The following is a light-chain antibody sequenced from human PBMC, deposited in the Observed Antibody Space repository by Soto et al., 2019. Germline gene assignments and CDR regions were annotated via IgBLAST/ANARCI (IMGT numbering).Light chain of an antibody. V-gene: IGKV3-20*01. CDR1: QSVSSSY. Sequence: EIVLTQSPGTLSLSPGERATLSCRASQSVSSSYLAWYQQKPGQAPRLLIYVASSWATGIPDRFSGSGSGTDFTLSISRLEPEDFAVYYCQQYGSSPPYTFGQGTKLEIK. J-gene: IGKJ2*01. CDR3: QQYGSSPPYT. CDR2: VAS.